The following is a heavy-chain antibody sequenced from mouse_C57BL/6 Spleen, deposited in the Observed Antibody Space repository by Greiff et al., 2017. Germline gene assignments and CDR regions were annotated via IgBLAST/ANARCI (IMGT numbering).Heavy chain of an antibody. J-gene: IGHJ4*01. CDR3: ARRGTNYAMDY. Sequence: EVHLVESEGGLVQPGSSMKLSCTASGFTFSDYYMAWVRQVPEKGLEWVANINYDGSSTYYLDSLKSRFIISRDNAKNLLYLQMSSLKSEDTATYYCARRGTNYAMDYWGQGTSVTVSS. D-gene: IGHD2-13*01. CDR2: INYDGSST. V-gene: IGHV5-16*01. CDR1: GFTFSDYY.